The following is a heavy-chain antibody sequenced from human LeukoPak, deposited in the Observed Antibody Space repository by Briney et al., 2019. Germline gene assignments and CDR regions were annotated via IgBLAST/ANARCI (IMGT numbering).Heavy chain of an antibody. Sequence: GGSLRLSCVASGFTFRNFAMNWVRQAPGKGLEWVSAISGSGGSTYYADSVKGRFTISRDNSKNTLYLQMNSLRAEDTAVYYCAKMTLPLVRGVIISFDYWGQGTLVTVSS. J-gene: IGHJ4*02. D-gene: IGHD3-10*01. V-gene: IGHV3-23*01. CDR2: ISGSGGST. CDR1: GFTFRNFA. CDR3: AKMTLPLVRGVIISFDY.